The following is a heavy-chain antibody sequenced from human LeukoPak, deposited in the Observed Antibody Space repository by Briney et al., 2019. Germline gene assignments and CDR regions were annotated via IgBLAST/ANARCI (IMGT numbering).Heavy chain of an antibody. CDR1: GDSDSSGYYY. D-gene: IGHD3-22*01. CDR2: IYCTGST. CDR3: ARNYYDSSGYYLFDAFDI. V-gene: IGHV4-61*01. J-gene: IGHJ3*02. Sequence: PSETLSLTCTVSGDSDSSGYYYWSWIRQPPGKGLEWIGNIYCTGSTNYNPSLKSRVTISVDTSKNQFSLKLNSVTAADMAVYYCARNYYDSSGYYLFDAFDIWGQGTMVTVSS.